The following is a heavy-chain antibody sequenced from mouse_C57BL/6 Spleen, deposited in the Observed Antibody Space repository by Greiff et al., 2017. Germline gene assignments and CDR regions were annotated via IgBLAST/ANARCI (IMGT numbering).Heavy chain of an antibody. Sequence: QVQLQPPGAELVKPGASVKVSCKASGYTFTSSWMNWVKQRPGQGLEWIGRIHPADSAPTYNQQFKGKATLTVDKSHSTAYMQLSSLTSDDSAVYYCATPPTIEDGYYWDAMDYWGQGTSVTVSS. CDR1: GYTFTSSW. CDR3: ATPPTIEDGYYWDAMDY. D-gene: IGHD2-3*01. CDR2: IHPADSAP. J-gene: IGHJ4*01. V-gene: IGHV1-74*01.